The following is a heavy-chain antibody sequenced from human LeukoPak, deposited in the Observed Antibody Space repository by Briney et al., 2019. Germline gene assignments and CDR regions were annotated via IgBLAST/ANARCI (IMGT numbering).Heavy chain of an antibody. CDR2: IYPGDSDT. V-gene: IGHV5-51*01. CDR1: GYSFTSYW. CDR3: ARLGGSGSYRPYYYGMDV. D-gene: IGHD3-10*01. J-gene: IGHJ6*02. Sequence: GESLKISCKGSGYSFTSYWIGWVRQMPGKGLEWMGIIYPGDSDTRYSPSFQGQVTISADKSISTAYLQWSSLKASDTAMYYCARLGGSGSYRPYYYGMDVWGQGTTVTVSS.